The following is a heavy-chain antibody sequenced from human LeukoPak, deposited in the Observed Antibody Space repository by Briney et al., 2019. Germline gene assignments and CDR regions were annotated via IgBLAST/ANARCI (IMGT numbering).Heavy chain of an antibody. CDR3: APHPGYYDSSGYYFSYYFDY. Sequence: GRSLRLSCVASGFTFSSYAMSWVRQAPGKGLEWVSAISGSGGSTYYADSVKGRFTISRDNSKNTLYLQMNSLRAEDTAVYYCAPHPGYYDSSGYYFSYYFDYWGQGTLVTVSS. J-gene: IGHJ4*02. CDR2: ISGSGGST. V-gene: IGHV3-23*01. D-gene: IGHD3-22*01. CDR1: GFTFSSYA.